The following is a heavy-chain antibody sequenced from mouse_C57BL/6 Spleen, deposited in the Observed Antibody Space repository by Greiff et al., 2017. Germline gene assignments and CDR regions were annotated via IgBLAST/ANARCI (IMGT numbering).Heavy chain of an antibody. CDR1: GYTFTSYW. D-gene: IGHD4-1*02. J-gene: IGHJ3*01. Sequence: QVQLQQPGAELVKPGASVKLSCKASGYTFTSYWMQWVKQRPGQGLEWIGEIDPSDSYTNYNQKFKGKATLTVDTSSSTAYMQLSSLTSEDSAVYYCARSTGTRFAYWGQGTLVTVSA. CDR2: IDPSDSYT. V-gene: IGHV1-50*01. CDR3: ARSTGTRFAY.